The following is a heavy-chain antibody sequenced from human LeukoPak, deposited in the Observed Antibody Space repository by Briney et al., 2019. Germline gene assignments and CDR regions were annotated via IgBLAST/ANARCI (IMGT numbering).Heavy chain of an antibody. J-gene: IGHJ5*02. CDR1: GFTFSSYE. D-gene: IGHD6-13*01. CDR2: ISSSGSTI. V-gene: IGHV3-48*03. Sequence: GGSLRLSCAASGFTFSSYEMNWVRQAPGKGLEWVSYISSSGSTIYYADSVKGRFTISRDNAKNSLYLQMNSLRAEDTAVYYYARVVAAAANWFDPWGQGTLVTVSS. CDR3: ARVVAAAANWFDP.